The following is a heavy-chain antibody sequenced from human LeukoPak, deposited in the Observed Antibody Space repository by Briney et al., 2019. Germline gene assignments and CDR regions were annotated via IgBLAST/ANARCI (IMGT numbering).Heavy chain of an antibody. CDR1: GFTFSSYW. V-gene: IGHV3-7*02. CDR2: IKQDGGEK. Sequence: GGSLRLSCAASGFTFSSYWMSWARQAPGKGPEWVANIKQDGGEKYYVDSVKGRFTISRDKAKNSLYLQMNSLRAEDTAVYYCARVSSSSADYWGQGTLVTVSS. J-gene: IGHJ4*02. D-gene: IGHD6-13*01. CDR3: ARVSSSSADY.